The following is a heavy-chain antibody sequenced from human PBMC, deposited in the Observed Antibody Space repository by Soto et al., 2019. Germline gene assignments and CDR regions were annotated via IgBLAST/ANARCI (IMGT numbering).Heavy chain of an antibody. V-gene: IGHV5-51*01. CDR1: GCSLFSSW. CDR2: IYPGDSDT. CDR3: ARDDNTGPAY. D-gene: IGHD3-22*01. J-gene: IGHJ4*01. Sequence: VPISGKGPGCSLFSSWMWRVRQMPGKGLEWMGIIYPGDSDTSYSPSFQGQVTISVDKSISTAYLQWSSLKASVTAISYCARDDNTGPAYRGHGTLVPVTP.